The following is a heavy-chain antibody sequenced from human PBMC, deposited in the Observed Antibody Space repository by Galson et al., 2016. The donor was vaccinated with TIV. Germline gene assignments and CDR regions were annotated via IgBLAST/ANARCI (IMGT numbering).Heavy chain of an antibody. CDR3: ARGRGGEYFDY. V-gene: IGHV3-7*03. D-gene: IGHD3-16*01. Sequence: KGLEWVANIKQDGSEKYYVDSVKGRFTISRDNAKNSMYLQMNSLRAEDTAVYYCARGRGGEYFDYWGQGTLVTVSS. J-gene: IGHJ4*02. CDR2: IKQDGSEK.